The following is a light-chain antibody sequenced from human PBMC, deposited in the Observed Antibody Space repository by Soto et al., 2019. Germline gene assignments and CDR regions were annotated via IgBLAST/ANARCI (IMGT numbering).Light chain of an antibody. CDR1: SSDVGGYNY. CDR2: DVS. CDR3: SSYTSSSTPS. J-gene: IGLJ2*01. V-gene: IGLV2-14*01. Sequence: QSVLTQPPSASGTPGQRVTISCTGTSSDVGGYNYVSWYQQHPGKAPKLMIYDVSNRPSGVSNRFSGSKSGNTASLTISGLQAEDEADYYCSSYTSSSTPSFGGGTKLTVL.